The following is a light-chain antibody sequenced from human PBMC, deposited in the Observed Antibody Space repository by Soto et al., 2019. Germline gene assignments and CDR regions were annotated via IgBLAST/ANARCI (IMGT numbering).Light chain of an antibody. V-gene: IGKV3-11*01. CDR2: DAS. CDR3: QQRTNWLT. J-gene: IGKJ3*01. Sequence: EIVLTQSPATLSLSPGERATLSCRASQNVSTYFAWYHQKPGQAPRLLIYDASNRATGIPARFSGSGSGTDFTLTISSREPEDFAVYYWQQRTNWLTFGPGTKVDIK. CDR1: QNVSTY.